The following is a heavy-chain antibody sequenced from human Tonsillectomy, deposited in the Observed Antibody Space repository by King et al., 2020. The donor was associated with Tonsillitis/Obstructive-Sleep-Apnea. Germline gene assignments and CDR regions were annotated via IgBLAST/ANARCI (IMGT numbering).Heavy chain of an antibody. CDR2: TSTSGSYI. CDR3: ARVAGDYGDSYYMDV. Sequence: VQLVESGGGLVKPGGSLRLSCAASRFTFSRYSVTWVRQAPGKGLEWVSSTSTSGSYIYYEDSVKGRFTISRDNAKNSLYLQMNSLRAEDTAVYYCARVAGDYGDSYYMDVWGKGTTVTVPS. V-gene: IGHV3-21*01. J-gene: IGHJ6*03. D-gene: IGHD4-17*01. CDR1: RFTFSRYS.